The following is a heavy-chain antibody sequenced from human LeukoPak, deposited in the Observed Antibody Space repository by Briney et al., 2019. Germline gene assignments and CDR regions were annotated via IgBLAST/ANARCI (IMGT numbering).Heavy chain of an antibody. J-gene: IGHJ4*02. V-gene: IGHV1-2*02. CDR1: GYTFTGYY. Sequence: ASVKVSCKASGYTFTGYYMHWVRQAPGQGLEWMGWINPNSGGTNYAQKFQGRVTMTRDTSISTAYMELNRLRSDDTAVYYCARGYYDSSGYRPLFDYWGQGALVTVSS. CDR3: ARGYYDSSGYRPLFDY. D-gene: IGHD3-22*01. CDR2: INPNSGGT.